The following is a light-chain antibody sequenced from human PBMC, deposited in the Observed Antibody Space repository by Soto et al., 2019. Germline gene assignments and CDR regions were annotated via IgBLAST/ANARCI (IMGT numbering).Light chain of an antibody. CDR2: EVV. CDR1: KSDIGVYDF. CDR3: KSYAGSNTYV. Sequence: QSVLTQPPSASGSPGQSVTISCNGTKSDIGVYDFVSWYQHHPGKAPRLIIYEVVQRPSGVPDRFSGSKSGNTASLTVSGLQAADEADYFCKSYAGSNTYVFGSGTKVTVL. J-gene: IGLJ1*01. V-gene: IGLV2-8*01.